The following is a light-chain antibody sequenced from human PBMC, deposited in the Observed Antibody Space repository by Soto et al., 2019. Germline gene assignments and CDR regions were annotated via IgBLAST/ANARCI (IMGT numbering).Light chain of an antibody. CDR1: QDITSY. CDR2: ATS. J-gene: IGKJ3*01. V-gene: IGKV1-9*01. CDR3: QQVQVFPFT. Sequence: DIQLTQSPSFLSASVGDRVTITCRASQDITSYVVWYQQQPEKAPKLLIFATSKLQSGVPSRFSGSGSGTEFTLSISSLQPEDFATYYCQQVQVFPFTFGPGTKVDIK.